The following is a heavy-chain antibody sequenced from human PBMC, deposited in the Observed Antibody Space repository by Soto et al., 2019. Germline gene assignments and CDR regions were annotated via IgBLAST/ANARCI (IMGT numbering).Heavy chain of an antibody. D-gene: IGHD3-22*01. CDR3: ASLLNYYDSSGYASPFDY. J-gene: IGHJ4*02. CDR1: GFTFSSYA. V-gene: IGHV3-30-3*01. CDR2: ISYDGSNK. Sequence: GGSLRLSCAASGFTFSSYALHWVRQAPGKGLEWVAVISYDGSNKYYADSVKGRFTISRDNSKNTLYLQMNSLRAEDTAVYYCASLLNYYDSSGYASPFDYWGQGTLVTVSS.